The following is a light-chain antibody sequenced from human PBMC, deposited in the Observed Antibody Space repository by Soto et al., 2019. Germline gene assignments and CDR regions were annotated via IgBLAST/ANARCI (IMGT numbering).Light chain of an antibody. CDR1: QSLLDSNGYNY. J-gene: IGKJ1*01. CDR2: LGS. Sequence: DIVMTQSPLSLPVTPGEPASISCRSSQSLLDSNGYNYLDWYLQKPGQSPQLLIYLGSNRASGVHDRFSGSGSGTDFTLKISRVEAEDVGVYYCMQALQMRTFGQGTKVEIK. CDR3: MQALQMRT. V-gene: IGKV2-28*01.